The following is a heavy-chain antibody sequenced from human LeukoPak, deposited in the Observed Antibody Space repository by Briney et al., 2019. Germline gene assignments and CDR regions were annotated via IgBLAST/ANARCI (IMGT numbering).Heavy chain of an antibody. V-gene: IGHV3-15*01. J-gene: IGHJ6*02. CDR2: ITSKTAGGTA. CDR1: GFTFRNAW. CDR3: ARQLVVPALPPKHYYYYYGMDV. Sequence: PGGSLRLSCAASGFTFRNAWMSWVRQAPGKGLEWVGRITSKTAGGTADYAAPVKDRFTISRDDSKNILYLQMNSLRAEDTAVYYCARQLVVPALPPKHYYYYYGMDVWGQGTTVTVSS. D-gene: IGHD2-2*01.